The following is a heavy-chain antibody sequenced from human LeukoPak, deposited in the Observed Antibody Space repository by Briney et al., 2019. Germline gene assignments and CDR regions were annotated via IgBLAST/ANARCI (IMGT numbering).Heavy chain of an antibody. V-gene: IGHV1-18*01. D-gene: IGHD4-17*01. J-gene: IGHJ4*02. CDR2: ISAYNGNT. Sequence: ASVKVSCKASGYRFTNYAMNWVRQAPGQGLEWMGWISAYNGNTNYAQKLQGRVTMTTDTSTSTAYMELRSLRSDDTAVYYCARPRSTTVTTYYFDYWGQGTLVTVSS. CDR1: GYRFTNYA. CDR3: ARPRSTTVTTYYFDY.